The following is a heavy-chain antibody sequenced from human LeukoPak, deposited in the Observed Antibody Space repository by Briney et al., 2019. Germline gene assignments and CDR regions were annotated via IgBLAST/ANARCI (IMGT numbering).Heavy chain of an antibody. CDR3: AKVGAWELQRVFEN. CDR1: GFTFSDYW. V-gene: IGHV3-7*01. CDR2: VGRDGSEK. J-gene: IGHJ4*02. D-gene: IGHD1-26*01. Sequence: GGSLRLSCVASGFTFSDYWMTWVRQVPGKGLEWVANVGRDGSEKNYVDSVKGRFTISRDNAKKSLYLEMNSLRVEDTAPYYCAKVGAWELQRVFENWGQGTLVTVSS.